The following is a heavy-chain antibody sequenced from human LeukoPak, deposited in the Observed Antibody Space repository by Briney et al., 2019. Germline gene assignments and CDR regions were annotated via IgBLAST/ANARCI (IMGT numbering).Heavy chain of an antibody. CDR2: INPNSGGT. CDR1: GYTFTGYY. V-gene: IGHV1-2*02. Sequence: ASVKVSCKASGYTFTGYYMHWVRQAPGQGLEWMGWINPNSGGTNYAQKFQGRVTMTRDTSINTAYMELSSLRSDDTAVYYCARQGLRFGILYFDYWGQGTLVTVSS. J-gene: IGHJ4*02. CDR3: ARQGLRFGILYFDY. D-gene: IGHD5-12*01.